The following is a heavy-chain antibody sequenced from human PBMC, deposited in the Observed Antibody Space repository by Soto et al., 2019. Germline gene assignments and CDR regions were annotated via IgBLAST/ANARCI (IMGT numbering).Heavy chain of an antibody. V-gene: IGHV3-66*01. CDR3: AKDRGPIAAAGTNYYYGMDV. D-gene: IGHD6-13*01. J-gene: IGHJ6*02. Sequence: LRLSCAASGFTVSSNYMSWVRQAPGKGLEWIPIIYSAGNTYYADSVKGRFTISRDNSKNTLYLQMNSLRAEDTAVYYCAKDRGPIAAAGTNYYYGMDVWGQGTTVTVSS. CDR1: GFTVSSNY. CDR2: IYSAGNT.